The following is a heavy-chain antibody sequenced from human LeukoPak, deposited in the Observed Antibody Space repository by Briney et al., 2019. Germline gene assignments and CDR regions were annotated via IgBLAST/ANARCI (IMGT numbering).Heavy chain of an antibody. CDR2: IWYDGSNK. Sequence: GRSLRLSCAASGFTFSSHGMHWVRQGPGKGLEWVAVIWYDGSNKYYADSVKGRLTISRDNSKNTLYLQVNSLRAEDTAVYYCARAGIVGLYYYYMDVWGKGTTVTVSS. CDR1: GFTFSSHG. D-gene: IGHD2-21*01. CDR3: ARAGIVGLYYYYMDV. V-gene: IGHV3-33*01. J-gene: IGHJ6*03.